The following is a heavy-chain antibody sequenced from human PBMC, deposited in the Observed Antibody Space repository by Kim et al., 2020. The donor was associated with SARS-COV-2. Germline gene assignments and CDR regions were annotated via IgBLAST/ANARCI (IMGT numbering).Heavy chain of an antibody. V-gene: IGHV3-30*18. CDR1: GFIFNNYG. CDR3: AKDLDTYYNFWSGYFVGGGGFDH. D-gene: IGHD3-3*01. J-gene: IGHJ4*02. CDR2: ISFDGTNK. Sequence: GGSLRLSCAASGFIFNNYGFHWVRQAPGKGLEWVAVISFDGTNKYYADSVKGRFTISRDDSMNTLYLQLNSLSVDDTAVYYCAKDLDTYYNFWSGYFVGGGGFDHWGQGILVTVSS.